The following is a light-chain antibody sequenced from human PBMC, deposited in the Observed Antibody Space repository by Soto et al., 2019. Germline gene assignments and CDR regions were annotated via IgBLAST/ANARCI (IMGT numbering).Light chain of an antibody. Sequence: QAVVTQPPSASGTPGQRVTISCSGSSSNIGSKSVQWYQQLPETAPKLLIYSNNQRPSGVPDRFSGSKSGTSASLAISGLQSEDEAHYYCGAWDDSLNVLVFGGGTKLTVL. CDR2: SNN. CDR1: SSNIGSKS. J-gene: IGLJ2*01. CDR3: GAWDDSLNVLV. V-gene: IGLV1-44*01.